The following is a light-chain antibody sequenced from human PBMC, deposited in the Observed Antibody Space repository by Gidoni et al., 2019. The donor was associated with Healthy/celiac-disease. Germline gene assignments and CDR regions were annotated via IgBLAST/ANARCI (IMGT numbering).Light chain of an antibody. CDR3: QQRSNWPVT. V-gene: IGKV3-11*01. Sequence: PATLSLSPGERATLSCRASQSVSSYLAWYQQKPGQAPRLLIYDASNRATGIPARFSGSGSGTDFTLTISSLEPEDFAVYYCQQRSNWPVTFGQGTRLEIK. CDR2: DAS. J-gene: IGKJ5*01. CDR1: QSVSSY.